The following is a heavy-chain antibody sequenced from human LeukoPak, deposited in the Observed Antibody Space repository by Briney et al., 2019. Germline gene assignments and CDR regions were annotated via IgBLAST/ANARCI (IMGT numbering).Heavy chain of an antibody. CDR3: AKVGGIAVAGTGY. V-gene: IGHV3-23*01. J-gene: IGHJ4*02. CDR2: ISGSGGST. CDR1: GFTFSSYA. D-gene: IGHD6-19*01. Sequence: GGSLRLSCAASGFTFSSYAMSRVRQAPGKGLEWVSAISGSGGSTYYADSVKGRFTISRDNSKNTLYLQMNSLRAEDTAVYYCAKVGGIAVAGTGYWGQGTLVTVSS.